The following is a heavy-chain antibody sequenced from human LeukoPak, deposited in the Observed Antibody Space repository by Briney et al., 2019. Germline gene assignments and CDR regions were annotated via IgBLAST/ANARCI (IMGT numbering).Heavy chain of an antibody. CDR2: IRYDGSNK. CDR3: AKDGGSDPDSFDI. Sequence: PGGSLRLSCAASGFIFNTYVMHWVRQAPGKGLGWLAFIRYDGSNKNYADSVKGRFTISRDNTKNSLYLQMNSLRVEDTAVYYCAKDGGSDPDSFDIWGQGTMVTVSS. J-gene: IGHJ3*02. V-gene: IGHV3-30*02. D-gene: IGHD2-15*01. CDR1: GFIFNTYV.